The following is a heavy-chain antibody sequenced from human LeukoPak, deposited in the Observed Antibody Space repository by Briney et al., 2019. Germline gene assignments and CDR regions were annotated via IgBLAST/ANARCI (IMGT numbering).Heavy chain of an antibody. V-gene: IGHV3-23*01. CDR1: GFTFSSSA. CDR3: AKEGGTGTRFDY. D-gene: IGHD1-7*01. CDR2: ISGSGTGT. J-gene: IGHJ4*02. Sequence: GGPLRLSCAASGFTFSSSAMSWVRQAPGKGLYWVSAISGSGTGTYYADSVEGRFTISRDNSKNTLYLQMNSLRAEDTAVYYCAKEGGTGTRFDYWGQGTLVTVSS.